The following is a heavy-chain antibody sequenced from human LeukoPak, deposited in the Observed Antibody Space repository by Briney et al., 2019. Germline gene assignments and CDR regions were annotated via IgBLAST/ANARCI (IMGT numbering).Heavy chain of an antibody. CDR3: ARLGTQGRAAASP. CDR1: GYIFTSYW. CDR2: IYPGDSDT. V-gene: IGHV5-51*03. Sequence: GESLTISCKGSGYIFTSYWIGWVRQMPGKGLEWMGIIYPGDSDTIYSPSFQGQVTISADKSISTAYLQWSSLKASDTAMYYCARLGTQGRAAASPWGQGTLVTVSS. D-gene: IGHD6-13*01. J-gene: IGHJ5*02.